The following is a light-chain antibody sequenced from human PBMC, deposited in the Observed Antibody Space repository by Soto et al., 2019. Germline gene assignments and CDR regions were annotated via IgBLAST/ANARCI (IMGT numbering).Light chain of an antibody. CDR3: ATWDDSLNVV. CDR2: SND. Sequence: QSVLTQSPSASGTPGQRGSISCSGSTSNIGTNTVSWYQHAPGTAPKLLSYSNDQRPSAVPGRFSGSKSGTSASLAISGLLSEDEADYYCATWDDSLNVVFGGGTKLTVL. CDR1: TSNIGTNT. V-gene: IGLV1-44*01. J-gene: IGLJ2*01.